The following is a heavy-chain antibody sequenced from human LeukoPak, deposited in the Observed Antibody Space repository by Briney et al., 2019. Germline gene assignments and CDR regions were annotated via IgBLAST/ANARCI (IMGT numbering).Heavy chain of an antibody. CDR1: GFTFSSFG. Sequence: PGGSLRLSCAASGFTFSSFGMWWVRLAAGGGLEWVAFIRCDGNIKYYADSWKGRLPIFRENSKNPRYLQLHSLRAEDRPVYYCAKAESHYYGSGSYSFDYWGQGALVTVSS. J-gene: IGHJ4*02. CDR2: IRCDGNIK. V-gene: IGHV3-30*02. D-gene: IGHD3-10*01. CDR3: AKAESHYYGSGSYSFDY.